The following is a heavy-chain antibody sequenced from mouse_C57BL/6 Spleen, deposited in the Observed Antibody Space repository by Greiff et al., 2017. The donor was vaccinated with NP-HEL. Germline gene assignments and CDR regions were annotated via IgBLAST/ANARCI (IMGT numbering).Heavy chain of an antibody. V-gene: IGHV1-15*01. J-gene: IGHJ4*01. CDR1: GYTFTDYE. Sequence: VQLQQSGAELVRPGASVTLSCKASGYTFTDYEMHWVKQTPVHGLEWIGAIDPETGGTAYNQKFKGKAILTADKSSSTAYMELRSLTSEDSAVYYCTRAYYDYNAMDYWGQGTSVTVSS. CDR2: IDPETGGT. D-gene: IGHD2-4*01. CDR3: TRAYYDYNAMDY.